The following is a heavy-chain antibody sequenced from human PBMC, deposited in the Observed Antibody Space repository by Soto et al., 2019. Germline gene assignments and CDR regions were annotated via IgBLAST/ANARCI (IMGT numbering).Heavy chain of an antibody. CDR1: GFTFSDYY. CDR3: ARSIAVAGIFDY. CDR2: ISSSSSYT. Sequence: GGSLRLSCAASGFTFSDYYKSWIRQAPGKGLEWVSHISSSSSYTNYADSVKGRFTISRDNAKNSLYLQMNSLRAEDTAVYYCARSIAVAGIFDYWGQGTLVTVS. D-gene: IGHD6-19*01. V-gene: IGHV3-11*06. J-gene: IGHJ4*02.